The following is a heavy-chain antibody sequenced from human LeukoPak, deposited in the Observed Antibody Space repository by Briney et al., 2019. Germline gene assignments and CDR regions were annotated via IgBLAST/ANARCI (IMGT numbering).Heavy chain of an antibody. D-gene: IGHD6-13*01. Sequence: SETLSLTCTVSGGSISSSSYSWTWIRQPPGKGLEWIGEINHSGSTNYNPSLKSRVTISVDTSKNQFSLKLSSVTAADTAVYYCARGRLGAFGSSWTEPIDYWGQGTLVTVSS. CDR2: INHSGST. CDR1: GGSISSSSYS. CDR3: ARGRLGAFGSSWTEPIDY. V-gene: IGHV4-39*07. J-gene: IGHJ4*02.